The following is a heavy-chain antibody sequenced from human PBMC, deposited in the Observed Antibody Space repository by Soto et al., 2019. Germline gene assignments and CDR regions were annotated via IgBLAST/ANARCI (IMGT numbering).Heavy chain of an antibody. J-gene: IGHJ4*02. Sequence: PGWSLRLSCAASGFPFGENAMSWVRQAPGKGLEWVSGISDSGATTYYADSVRGRFTISSDNSKNTLYLQMKSLRAEDSASYYCAKEDTSSGSLDYWGQGALVTVSS. CDR3: AKEDTSSGSLDY. D-gene: IGHD6-19*01. CDR1: GFPFGENA. V-gene: IGHV3-23*01. CDR2: ISDSGATT.